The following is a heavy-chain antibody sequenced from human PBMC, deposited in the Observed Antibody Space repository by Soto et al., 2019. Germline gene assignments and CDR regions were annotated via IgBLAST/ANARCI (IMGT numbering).Heavy chain of an antibody. Sequence: SETLSLTCAVSGGSISSGGYSWSWIRQPPGKGLEWIGYIYHSGSTYYNPSLKSRVTISVDRSKNQFSLKLSSVTAADTAVYYCARGDYAWGYYYGMDVWGQGTTVTVSS. D-gene: IGHD2-2*01. J-gene: IGHJ6*02. CDR2: IYHSGST. CDR1: GGSISSGGYS. CDR3: ARGDYAWGYYYGMDV. V-gene: IGHV4-30-2*01.